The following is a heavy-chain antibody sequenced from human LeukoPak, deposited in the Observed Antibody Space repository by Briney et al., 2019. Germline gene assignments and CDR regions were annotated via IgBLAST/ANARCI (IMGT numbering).Heavy chain of an antibody. CDR1: GFMFSSNG. V-gene: IGHV3-30*18. CDR2: LSYDGSSE. Sequence: GRSLRLSCTASGFMFSSNGMHWVRQAPGKGLEWVAVLSYDGSSEYYADSVKGRFTISRDNSKNTLFLQMNSLRADDTAVYYCAKDRSSSWSFDYWGQGTLVTVSS. J-gene: IGHJ4*02. D-gene: IGHD6-13*01. CDR3: AKDRSSSWSFDY.